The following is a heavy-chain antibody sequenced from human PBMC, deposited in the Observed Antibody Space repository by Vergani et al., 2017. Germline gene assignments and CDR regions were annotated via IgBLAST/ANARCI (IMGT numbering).Heavy chain of an antibody. CDR2: IRYDGSNK. V-gene: IGHV3-30*02. J-gene: IGHJ6*02. CDR1: GFSFTSYG. Sequence: QVRLVESGGGVVQPGRSLRLSCAASGFSFTSYGMHWVRQPPGKGLEWVAFIRYDGSNKYYADSVKGRFTISRDNSKNTLYLQMNSLRAEDTAVYYCAKDQGEYYYGSGSLYYYYGMDVWGQGP. D-gene: IGHD3-10*01. CDR3: AKDQGEYYYGSGSLYYYYGMDV.